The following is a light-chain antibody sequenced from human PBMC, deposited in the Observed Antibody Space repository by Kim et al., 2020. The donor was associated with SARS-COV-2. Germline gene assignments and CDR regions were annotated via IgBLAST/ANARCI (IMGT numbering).Light chain of an antibody. CDR3: QQRYYWPFT. V-gene: IGKV3-11*01. J-gene: IGKJ3*01. CDR2: DAS. CDR1: QSVSNY. Sequence: LSPGERATRSCRASQSVSNYLAWYQQRPGQAPRLLIYDASNRATGIPARFSGSGSGTDFTLTISSLEPEDFAVYFCQQRYYWPFTFGPGTKVDIK.